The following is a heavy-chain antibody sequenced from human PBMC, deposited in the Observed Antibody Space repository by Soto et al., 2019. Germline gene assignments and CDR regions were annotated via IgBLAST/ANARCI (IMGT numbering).Heavy chain of an antibody. D-gene: IGHD6-19*01. CDR3: ARDGYSSGWYVGAFDI. CDR2: IYTSGST. V-gene: IGHV4-4*07. J-gene: IGHJ3*02. Sequence: QVQLQESGPGLVKPSETLSLTCTVSGGSISSYYWSWIRQPAGQGLEWIGRIYTSGSTNYNPSLKSRVTMSVDTSKNQFSLKLSSVTAADTAVYYCARDGYSSGWYVGAFDIWGQGTMVTVSS. CDR1: GGSISSYY.